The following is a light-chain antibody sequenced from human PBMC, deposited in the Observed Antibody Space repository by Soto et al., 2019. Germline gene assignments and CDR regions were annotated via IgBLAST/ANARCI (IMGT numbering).Light chain of an antibody. V-gene: IGKV3-11*01. CDR2: GAS. CDR1: QTISTG. CDR3: QQRSAVPVT. J-gene: IGKJ2*01. Sequence: EIVLTQSPGTLSLSPGERATLSCRASQTISTGLAWYQQKPGQSPRLVIWGASDRATGIPARFSGSGSGTDFTLTSSSLEPEDFAVYYCQQRSAVPVTFGQGTKLEI.